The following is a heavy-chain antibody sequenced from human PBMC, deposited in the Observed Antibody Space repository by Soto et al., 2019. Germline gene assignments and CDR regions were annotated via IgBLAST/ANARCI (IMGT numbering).Heavy chain of an antibody. Sequence: EASVKVSCKASGYTFTSYDINWVRQATGQGLEWMGWMNPNSGNTGYAQKFQGRVTMTRNTSISTAYMELSSLRSEDTAVYYCARGMTTVTGPYYYYYMDVWGKGTTVTVSS. CDR1: GYTFTSYD. J-gene: IGHJ6*03. V-gene: IGHV1-8*01. D-gene: IGHD4-17*01. CDR3: ARGMTTVTGPYYYYYMDV. CDR2: MNPNSGNT.